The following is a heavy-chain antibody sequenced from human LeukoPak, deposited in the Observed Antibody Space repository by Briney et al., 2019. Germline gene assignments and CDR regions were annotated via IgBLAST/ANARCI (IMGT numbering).Heavy chain of an antibody. V-gene: IGHV1-69*06. CDR1: GYTFTSYG. J-gene: IGHJ4*02. CDR3: ASETSGSLMRD. D-gene: IGHD1-26*01. Sequence: GASVKVSCKASGYTFTSYGISWVRQAPGQGLEWMGGIIPIFGTANYAQKFQGRVTITADKSTSTAYMELSSLRSEDTAVYYCASETSGSLMRDWGQGTLVTVSS. CDR2: IIPIFGTA.